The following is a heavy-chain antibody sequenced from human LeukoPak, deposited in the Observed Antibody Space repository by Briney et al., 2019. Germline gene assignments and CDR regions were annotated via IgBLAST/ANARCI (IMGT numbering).Heavy chain of an antibody. CDR1: GFTFSSYW. J-gene: IGHJ4*02. CDR2: IKQDGSEK. D-gene: IGHD3-16*02. V-gene: IGHV3-7*01. CDR3: XXXXLXXVWGSYRFHPFDY. Sequence: PGGSLRLSCAASGFTFSSYWMSWVRQAPGKGLEWVANIKQDGSEKYYVDSVKGRFTISRDNAKNSLYLQMNSLRAEDTAVYYXXXXXLXXVWGSYRFHPFDYWGQGTLVTVSS.